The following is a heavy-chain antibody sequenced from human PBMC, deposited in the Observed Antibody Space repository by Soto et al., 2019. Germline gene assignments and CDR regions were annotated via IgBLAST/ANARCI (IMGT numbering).Heavy chain of an antibody. Sequence: PSETLSLTCTVSGGSVSSGSYYWSWIRQPPGKGLEWIVYIYYSGSTNYNPSLKSRVTISVDTSKNQFSLKLSSVTAADTAVYYCARGGGSYRSSGYYGMDVWGQGTTVTVSS. CDR3: ARGGGSYRSSGYYGMDV. CDR1: GGSVSSGSYY. V-gene: IGHV4-61*01. CDR2: IYYSGST. J-gene: IGHJ6*02. D-gene: IGHD3-16*02.